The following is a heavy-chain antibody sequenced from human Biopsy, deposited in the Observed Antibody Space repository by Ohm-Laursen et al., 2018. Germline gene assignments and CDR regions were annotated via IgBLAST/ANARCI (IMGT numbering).Heavy chain of an antibody. CDR1: GGSFSGYY. Sequence: SETLSLTCAVYGGSFSGYYWSWIRQPPGKELEWIGEINHSGSTNYNPSLKSRVTISVDTSKNQFSLKLSSVTAADTAVYYCARGRLRAVARFDYWGQGTLVTVSS. J-gene: IGHJ4*02. V-gene: IGHV4-34*01. CDR2: INHSGST. CDR3: ARGRLRAVARFDY. D-gene: IGHD6-19*01.